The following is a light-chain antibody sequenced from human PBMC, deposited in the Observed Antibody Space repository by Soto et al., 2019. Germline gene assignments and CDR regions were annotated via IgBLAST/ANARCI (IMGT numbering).Light chain of an antibody. CDR2: EVT. CDR1: SGDVGGYNY. J-gene: IGLJ3*02. Sequence: QSALTQPPSASGSPGQSVTISWTGTSGDVGGYNYVSWYQQHPGKVPKLMIYEVTKRPSGVPDRFSGSKSGNTASLTVSGLQAEDEADYYCSSYAGSNILVFGGGTKVTVL. V-gene: IGLV2-8*01. CDR3: SSYAGSNILV.